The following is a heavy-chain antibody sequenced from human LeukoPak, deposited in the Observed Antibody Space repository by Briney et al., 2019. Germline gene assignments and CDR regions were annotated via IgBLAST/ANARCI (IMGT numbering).Heavy chain of an antibody. D-gene: IGHD3-10*01. CDR3: ARYVVYGSGKYYFDY. J-gene: IGHJ4*02. CDR2: INYGGTT. CDR1: GGSISNSNYY. Sequence: PSETLSLTCTVSGGSISNSNYYWSWIRQPPGKELEWIASINYGGTTYYNPSLKSRVTISVDTSKNQFSLRLSSETAADTAVYLCARYVVYGSGKYYFDYWGQGSLVTVSS. V-gene: IGHV4-39*01.